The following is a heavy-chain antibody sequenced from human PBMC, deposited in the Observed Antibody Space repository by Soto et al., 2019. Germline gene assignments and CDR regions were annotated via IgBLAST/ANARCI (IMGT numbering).Heavy chain of an antibody. Sequence: QVQLVESGGGVVQPGRSLRLSCAASGFTFSSYGMHWVRQAPGKGLEWVAVISYDGSNKYYADSVKGRFTISRDNSKNTLYLKMNSLRAEDTAVYYCAKADYYYGMDVWGQGTTVTVSS. CDR2: ISYDGSNK. CDR3: AKADYYYGMDV. J-gene: IGHJ6*02. V-gene: IGHV3-30*18. CDR1: GFTFSSYG.